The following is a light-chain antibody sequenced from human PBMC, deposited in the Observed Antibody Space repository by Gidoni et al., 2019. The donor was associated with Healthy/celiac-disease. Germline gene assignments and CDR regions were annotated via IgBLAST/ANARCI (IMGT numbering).Light chain of an antibody. J-gene: IGKJ5*01. CDR2: GAS. CDR3: QQYGSSPFT. Sequence: ESVLTQSPGILSLSPAERATLSCRASQSVSSCCLAWYQQKPGQAPRLLIYGASSSATGIPDRFSGSGSGTDFTLTISSLEPEAFAVSYCQQYGSSPFTFGQGTRLEIK. V-gene: IGKV3-20*01. CDR1: QSVSSCC.